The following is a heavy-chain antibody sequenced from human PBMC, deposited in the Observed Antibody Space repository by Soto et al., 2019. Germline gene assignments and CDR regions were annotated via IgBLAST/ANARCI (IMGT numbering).Heavy chain of an antibody. CDR1: GYTFTSYG. CDR2: ISAYNGNT. CDR3: ARDRGITIFGVFDY. V-gene: IGHV1-18*01. J-gene: IGHJ4*02. Sequence: ASVKVSCKASGYTFTSYGISWVRQAPGQGLEWMGWISAYNGNTNYAQKLQGRVTMTTDTSTSTAYMELRSLRSDDTAVYYCARDRGITIFGVFDYWGQGTLVTVSS. D-gene: IGHD3-3*01.